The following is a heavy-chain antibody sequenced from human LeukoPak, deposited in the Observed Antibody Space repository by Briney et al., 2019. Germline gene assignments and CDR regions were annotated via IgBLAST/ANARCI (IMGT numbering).Heavy chain of an antibody. CDR1: GGSFSGYY. D-gene: IGHD3-16*01. Sequence: SETLSLTCAVYGGSFSGYYWSWIRQPPGKGLEWIGEINHSGSTNYNPSLKSRVTISVDTSKNQFSLKLSSVTAADTAVYYCASYTPFTLFDYWGQGTLVTVSS. CDR3: ASYTPFTLFDY. V-gene: IGHV4-34*01. CDR2: INHSGST. J-gene: IGHJ4*02.